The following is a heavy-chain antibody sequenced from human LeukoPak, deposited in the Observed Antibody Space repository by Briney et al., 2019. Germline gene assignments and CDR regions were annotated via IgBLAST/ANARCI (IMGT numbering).Heavy chain of an antibody. CDR1: GYTFSDFG. D-gene: IGHD3-22*01. CDR3: ARDCDRSGYYCY. Sequence: ASVKVSCKASGYTFSDFGISWVRQAPGQGLEWMGWISTYDGNTNYAQKLPGRVAINTDTSTSTAYMELRSLRSDDTAVYYCARDCDRSGYYCYWGQGTLVTVSS. V-gene: IGHV1-18*01. CDR2: ISTYDGNT. J-gene: IGHJ4*02.